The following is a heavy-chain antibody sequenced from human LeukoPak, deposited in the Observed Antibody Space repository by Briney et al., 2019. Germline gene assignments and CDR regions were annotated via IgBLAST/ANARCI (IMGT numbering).Heavy chain of an antibody. CDR3: ARGFIAAAWDYMDL. CDR2: ISSSSSYI. D-gene: IGHD6-13*01. Sequence: GGSLRLSCGASGFTFSSYSMNWVRQAPGKGREWVSSISSSSSYIYYADSVKGRFTISRDNAKNSLYLQMNSLRAEDTAVYYCARGFIAAAWDYMDLWGKGTTVTVSS. V-gene: IGHV3-21*01. CDR1: GFTFSSYS. J-gene: IGHJ6*03.